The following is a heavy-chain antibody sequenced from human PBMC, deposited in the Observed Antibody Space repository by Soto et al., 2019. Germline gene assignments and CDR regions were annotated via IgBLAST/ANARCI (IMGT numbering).Heavy chain of an antibody. CDR1: GGSISRSNYY. CDR3: ARIRGGSGYTLDLGFEP. CDR2: IYDSGST. J-gene: IGHJ5*02. Sequence: SETLSLTCTVSGGSISRSNYYWGWIRQPPGKGLEWIGSIYDSGSTYYNPSLKRRVNISVDTSKNHFSLKLSSVTAADTAMYLCARIRGGSGYTLDLGFEPWGLGILVTVSS. V-gene: IGHV4-39*02. D-gene: IGHD5-12*01.